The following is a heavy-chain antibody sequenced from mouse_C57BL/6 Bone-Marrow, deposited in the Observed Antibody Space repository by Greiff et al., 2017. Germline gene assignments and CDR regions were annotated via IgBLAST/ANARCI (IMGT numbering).Heavy chain of an antibody. D-gene: IGHD2-3*01. J-gene: IGHJ2*01. V-gene: IGHV1-82*01. Sequence: VQLQQSGPELVKPGASVKISCKASGYAFSSSWMNWVKQRPGKGLEWIGRIYPGDGDTNYNGKFKGKATLTADKSSSTAYMQLSSLTSEDSAVYCCASGDGYYGYWGQGTTLTVSS. CDR3: ASGDGYYGY. CDR2: IYPGDGDT. CDR1: GYAFSSSW.